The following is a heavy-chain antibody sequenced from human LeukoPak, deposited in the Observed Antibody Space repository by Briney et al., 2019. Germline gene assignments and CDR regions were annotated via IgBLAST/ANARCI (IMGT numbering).Heavy chain of an antibody. D-gene: IGHD3-22*01. Sequence: GGSLRLSCAASGFIFSSYGMHWVRQAPGKGLEWVALISYDGSNKYYADSVKGRFTISRDNSKNTLYLQMNSLRAEDTAVYYCAREEGYYYDTRLDYWGQGTLVTVSS. CDR1: GFIFSSYG. CDR2: ISYDGSNK. J-gene: IGHJ4*02. V-gene: IGHV3-30*03. CDR3: AREEGYYYDTRLDY.